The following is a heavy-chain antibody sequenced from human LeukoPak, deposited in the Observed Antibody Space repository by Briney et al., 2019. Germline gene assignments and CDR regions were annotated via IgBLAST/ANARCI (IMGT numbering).Heavy chain of an antibody. J-gene: IGHJ4*02. CDR1: GESFSGYY. D-gene: IGHD2-8*01. CDR2: INHSGST. Sequence: SETLSLTCAVYGESFSGYYWSWIRQPPGKGLEWIGEINHSGSTNYNPSLKSRVTISVDTSKNQFSLKLSSVTAADTAVYYCARGLRNGLGYWGQGTLVTVSS. V-gene: IGHV4-34*01. CDR3: ARGLRNGLGY.